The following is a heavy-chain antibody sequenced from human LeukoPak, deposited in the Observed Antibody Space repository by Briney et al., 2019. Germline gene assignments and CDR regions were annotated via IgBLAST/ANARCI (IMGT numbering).Heavy chain of an antibody. V-gene: IGHV3-33*04. CDR1: GFIFRSHG. J-gene: IGHJ6*02. D-gene: IGHD3-22*01. CDR2: IGSDGRNK. Sequence: GGSLRLSCEPSGFIFRSHGMHWVRQAPGKGLEWLGVIGSDGRNKFYADSVKGRFTISRDNFKNILYLQMASLSAEDTAVYYCVRDDDLPDNGMDVWGQGTTVIVS. CDR3: VRDDDLPDNGMDV.